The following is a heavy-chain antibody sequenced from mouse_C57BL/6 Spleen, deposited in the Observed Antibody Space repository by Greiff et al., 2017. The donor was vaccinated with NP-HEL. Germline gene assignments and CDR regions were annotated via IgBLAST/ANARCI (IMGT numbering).Heavy chain of an antibody. CDR1: GYTFTSYW. CDR2: IDPSDSYT. J-gene: IGHJ2*01. Sequence: VQLQQPGAELVKPGASVKLSCKASGYTFTSYWMQWVKQRPGQGLEWIGEIDPSDSYTNYNQKFKGKATLTVDTSSSTAYMQLSSLTSEDSAVYYCARSVITTVVEDYFDYWGQGTTLTVSS. D-gene: IGHD1-1*01. CDR3: ARSVITTVVEDYFDY. V-gene: IGHV1-50*01.